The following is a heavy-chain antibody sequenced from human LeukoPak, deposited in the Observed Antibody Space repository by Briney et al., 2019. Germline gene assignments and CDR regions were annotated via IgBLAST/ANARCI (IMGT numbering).Heavy chain of an antibody. CDR1: GYSFTSYW. CDR3: ARRAHYYDSSGYYEFDY. Sequence: GASLKISFKGSGYSFTSYWIGWVRPMPGKGLEWMGIIYPGDSDTRYSPSFQGQVTISADKSISTAYLQWSSLKASDTAMYYCARRAHYYDSSGYYEFDYWGQGTLVTVSS. V-gene: IGHV5-51*01. J-gene: IGHJ4*02. D-gene: IGHD3-22*01. CDR2: IYPGDSDT.